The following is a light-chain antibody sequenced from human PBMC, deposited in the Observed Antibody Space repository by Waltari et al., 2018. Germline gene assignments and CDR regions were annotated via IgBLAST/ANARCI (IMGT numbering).Light chain of an antibody. CDR2: EGN. Sequence: QSTLTQPASVSGSPGQSITMSCTGASSGVGTFNLVSWYQQHPGKAPKLIIYEGNERPSGVSNRFAGSKSGNTASLTISGLQAEDDAYYYCCSYAGGSTFVVFGGGTKLTVL. CDR3: CSYAGGSTFVV. V-gene: IGLV2-23*03. CDR1: SSGVGTFNL. J-gene: IGLJ2*01.